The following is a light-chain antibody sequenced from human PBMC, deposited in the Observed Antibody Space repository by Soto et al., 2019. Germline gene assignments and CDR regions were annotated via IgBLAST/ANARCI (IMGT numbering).Light chain of an antibody. V-gene: IGKV1-39*01. J-gene: IGKJ4*01. CDR2: HSS. CDR3: QQTFNNRLS. CDR1: QSDSTS. Sequence: DIQMTQSPSSLSASVGARVTITCRASQSDSTSVNWYQQLGGKAPKLLIQHSSTLQSGVPSRFSGSGSGTDFTLTISSLQPEDCATYYCQQTFNNRLSFGGGTKVEIK.